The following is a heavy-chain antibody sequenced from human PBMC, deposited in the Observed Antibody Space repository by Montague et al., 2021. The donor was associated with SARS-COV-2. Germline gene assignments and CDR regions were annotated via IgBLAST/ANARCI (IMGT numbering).Heavy chain of an antibody. V-gene: IGHV4-34*01. CDR1: GGSFSGYY. D-gene: IGHD3-22*01. Sequence: SETLSLTCAVYGGSFSGYYWSWIRQPPGKGLEWIGEINHSGSTKYNPSLKSRVTISVDTSKNQFSLKLSSVTAADTAVYYCARGTKRGLTYDYDSSDYASDYWGQGTLVTVSS. CDR3: ARGTKRGLTYDYDSSDYASDY. CDR2: INHSGST. J-gene: IGHJ4*02.